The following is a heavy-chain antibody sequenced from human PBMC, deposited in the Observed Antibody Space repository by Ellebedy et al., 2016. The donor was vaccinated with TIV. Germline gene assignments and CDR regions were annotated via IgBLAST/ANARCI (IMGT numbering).Heavy chain of an antibody. Sequence: GGSLRLXCAASEFSFSGYSFHWARQAPGKGLEWVAFIPHAGRNEYYADSVKGRFTISRDNSRSTVYLQMNSLRPEDTAVYYCARDGRVGSYYRGVYWGQGTLVTVSS. CDR3: ARDGRVGSYYRGVY. CDR1: EFSFSGYS. V-gene: IGHV3-30*03. D-gene: IGHD1-26*01. CDR2: IPHAGRNE. J-gene: IGHJ4*02.